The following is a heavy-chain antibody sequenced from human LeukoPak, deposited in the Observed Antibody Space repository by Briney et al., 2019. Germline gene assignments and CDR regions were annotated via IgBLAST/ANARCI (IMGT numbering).Heavy chain of an antibody. CDR3: ARFGSDVLRYFDWLQRGDYFDY. J-gene: IGHJ4*02. CDR1: GGSFSGYY. CDR2: INHSGST. V-gene: IGHV4-34*01. Sequence: PSETLSLTCAVYGGSFSGYYWSWIRQPPGKGLEWIGEINHSGSTNYNPSLKSRVTISVDTSKSQFSLKLSSVTATDTAVYYCARFGSDVLRYFDWLQRGDYFDYWGQGTLVTVSS. D-gene: IGHD3-9*01.